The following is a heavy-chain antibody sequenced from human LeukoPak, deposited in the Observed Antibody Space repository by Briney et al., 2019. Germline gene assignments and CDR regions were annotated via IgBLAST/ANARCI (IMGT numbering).Heavy chain of an antibody. CDR3: ATGGGAFDY. J-gene: IGHJ4*02. V-gene: IGHV3-33*08. Sequence: GGSLGLSCAASGFTFSSYSMNWVRQAPGKGLEWVAVIWYDGSNQQYADSVKGRFTISRDNSKNTLYLQMNSLRAEDTAVYYCATGGGAFDYWGQGTLVTVSS. CDR1: GFTFSSYS. D-gene: IGHD3-10*01. CDR2: IWYDGSNQ.